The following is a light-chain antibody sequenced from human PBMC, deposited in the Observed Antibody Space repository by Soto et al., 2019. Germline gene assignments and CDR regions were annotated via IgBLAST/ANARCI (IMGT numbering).Light chain of an antibody. J-gene: IGKJ1*01. V-gene: IGKV3-20*01. CDR3: QQYGSSSWT. CDR2: GTS. CDR1: QSVSSSY. Sequence: EIVLTQSPGTLSLSPGERATLSCRASQSVSSSYLAWYQQKPGQAPRLLIYGTSSRATAIPDRFSGSGSGTDFTLTISRLETEDFAVYYCQQYGSSSWTFGQGPKVDIK.